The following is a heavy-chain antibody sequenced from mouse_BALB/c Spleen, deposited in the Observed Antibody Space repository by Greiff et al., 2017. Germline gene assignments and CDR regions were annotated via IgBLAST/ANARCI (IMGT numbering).Heavy chain of an antibody. CDR3: TRDWAYYFDY. D-gene: IGHD4-1*01. Sequence: DVMLVESGGGLVQPGGSMKLSCVASGFTFSNYWMNWVRQSPEKGLEWVAEIRLKSNNYATHYAESVKGRFTISRDDSKSSVYLQMNNLRAEDTGIYYCTRDWAYYFDYWGQGTTLTVSS. CDR1: GFTFSNYW. CDR2: IRLKSNNYAT. J-gene: IGHJ2*01. V-gene: IGHV6-6*02.